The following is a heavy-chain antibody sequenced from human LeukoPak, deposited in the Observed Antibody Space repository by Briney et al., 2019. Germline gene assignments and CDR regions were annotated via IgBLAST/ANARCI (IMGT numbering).Heavy chain of an antibody. J-gene: IGHJ4*02. CDR3: AKDGSRYSYGIYFDY. D-gene: IGHD5-18*01. Sequence: GGSLRLSCAASGFTFSSYGMHWVRQAPGKGLEWVAVISYDGSNKYYADSVKGRFNISRDNSKNTLYMQMNSLRAEDTAVYYCAKDGSRYSYGIYFDYWGQGTLVTVSA. CDR1: GFTFSSYG. V-gene: IGHV3-30*18. CDR2: ISYDGSNK.